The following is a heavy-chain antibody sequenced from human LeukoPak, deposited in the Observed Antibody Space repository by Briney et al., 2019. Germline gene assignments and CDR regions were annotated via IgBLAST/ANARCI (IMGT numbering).Heavy chain of an antibody. CDR1: GGSISSYY. D-gene: IGHD3-3*01. CDR2: IYYSGST. J-gene: IGHJ5*02. V-gene: IGHV4-59*01. CDR3: ARVYRSRITIFGVVIIPSWFDP. Sequence: SETLSLTCTVSGGSISSYYWSWIRQPPGKGLEWIGYIYYSGSTNYNPSLKSRVTISVDTSKNQLSLKLSSETAADTAVYYCARVYRSRITIFGVVIIPSWFDPWGQGTLVTVSS.